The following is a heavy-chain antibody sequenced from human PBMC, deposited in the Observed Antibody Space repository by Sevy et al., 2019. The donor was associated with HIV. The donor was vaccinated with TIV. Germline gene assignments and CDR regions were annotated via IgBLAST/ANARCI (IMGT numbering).Heavy chain of an antibody. CDR2: ISAYSGNT. Sequence: ASVNVSCKTSGYMFTFYGITWVRQAPGQGLEWMGWISAYSGNTNYAQKLQDRVTMTTDTSTSTAYMELRSLRSDDTAVYYCTRDNGHSQYGAFDFWGQGTMVTVSS. CDR3: TRDNGHSQYGAFDF. CDR1: GYMFTFYG. J-gene: IGHJ3*01. D-gene: IGHD4-17*01. V-gene: IGHV1-18*01.